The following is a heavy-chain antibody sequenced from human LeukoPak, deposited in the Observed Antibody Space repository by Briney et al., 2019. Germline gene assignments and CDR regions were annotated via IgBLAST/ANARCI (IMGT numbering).Heavy chain of an antibody. CDR2: IYYSGST. Sequence: SETLSLTCTVSGGSIRSYDWSWIRQPPGKGLEWIGYIYYSGSTNCNPSLKGRVSISVDTSKNQFSLKLSSVTAADTAVYYCARTGSTVTMLYPFDHWGQGTLVTVSS. CDR3: ARTGSTVTMLYPFDH. J-gene: IGHJ4*02. V-gene: IGHV4-59*01. D-gene: IGHD4-17*01. CDR1: GGSIRSYD.